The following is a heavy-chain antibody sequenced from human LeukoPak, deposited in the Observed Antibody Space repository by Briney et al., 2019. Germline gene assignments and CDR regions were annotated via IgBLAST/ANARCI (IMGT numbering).Heavy chain of an antibody. J-gene: IGHJ4*02. Sequence: GGSLRLSCAASGFTFSSYAMSWVRQAPGKGLEWVSAISGSGGSTYYADSVKGRFTISRDNSKNTLYLRMNSLRAEDTAVYYCAKGEYSSSGAFDYWGQGTLVTVSS. CDR2: ISGSGGST. D-gene: IGHD6-6*01. CDR1: GFTFSSYA. V-gene: IGHV3-23*01. CDR3: AKGEYSSSGAFDY.